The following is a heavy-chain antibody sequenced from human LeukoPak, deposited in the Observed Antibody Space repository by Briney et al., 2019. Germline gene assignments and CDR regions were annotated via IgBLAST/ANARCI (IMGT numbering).Heavy chain of an antibody. D-gene: IGHD3-10*01. V-gene: IGHV3-7*01. CDR1: GGTFSAYW. J-gene: IGHJ4*02. CDR2: IKQDGSEK. CDR3: ARDGGWAVRGADY. Sequence: PGGSLRLSCAVSGGTFSAYWMAWVRQSPGKGLEWVANIKQDGSEKYYVDSVKGRFTISRDNAKNSLYLQMNSLRAEDTAVYYCARDGGWAVRGADYWGQGTLVTVS.